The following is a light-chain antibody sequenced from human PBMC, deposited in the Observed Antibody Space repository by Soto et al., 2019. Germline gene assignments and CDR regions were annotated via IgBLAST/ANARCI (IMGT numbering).Light chain of an antibody. CDR2: DAS. V-gene: IGKV3-20*01. J-gene: IGKJ1*01. CDR3: QQYAHGSSKT. Sequence: EIVLTQSPGTLSLSPGEGATLSCRASQSLRSRYLAWYQQKPGQAPRLLLYDASRRATGIPDRFSGSGSGTDFTLSISRLEPEDFAVYYCQQYAHGSSKTFGQGTKVEIK. CDR1: QSLRSRY.